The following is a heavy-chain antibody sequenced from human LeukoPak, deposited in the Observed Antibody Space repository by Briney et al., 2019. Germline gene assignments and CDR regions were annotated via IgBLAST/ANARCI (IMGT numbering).Heavy chain of an antibody. V-gene: IGHV4-59*01. J-gene: IGHJ5*02. CDR2: IYYSGSP. CDR3: ARDRPLYGSGGGGFDP. D-gene: IGHD3-10*01. Sequence: SETLSLTCTVSGGSISSYYWSWIRQPPGKGLEWIGYIYYSGSPNYNPSLKSRVTISVDTSKNQFSLKLSSVTAADTAVYYCARDRPLYGSGGGGFDPWGQGTLVTVSS. CDR1: GGSISSYY.